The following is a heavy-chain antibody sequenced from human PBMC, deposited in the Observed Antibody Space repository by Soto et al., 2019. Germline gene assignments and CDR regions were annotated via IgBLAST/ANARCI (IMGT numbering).Heavy chain of an antibody. CDR1: GFTFDSFA. V-gene: IGHV3-9*01. Sequence: GGSLRLSCAASGFTFDSFAMQWIRQVPGKGLEWVSSISWNSATIAYADSVKGRFTISRDNAKNSLYLQMNSLRAEDTAVYYCAKEYGRLDYWGQGTLVTVSS. D-gene: IGHD4-17*01. CDR2: ISWNSATI. CDR3: AKEYGRLDY. J-gene: IGHJ4*02.